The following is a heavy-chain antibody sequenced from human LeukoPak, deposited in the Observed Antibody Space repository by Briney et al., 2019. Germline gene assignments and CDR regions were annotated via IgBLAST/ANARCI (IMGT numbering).Heavy chain of an antibody. J-gene: IGHJ4*01. CDR1: AFTFSSYA. CDR2: ISDSGGST. V-gene: IGHV3-23*01. D-gene: IGHD5-18*01. CDR3: ARRGHGYGSPFDY. Sequence: GGSLRLSCAASAFTFSSYAMSWVRQAPGKGLEWVSIISDSGGSTYYADSVKGRFTISRDNSKNTLYLQMNSLRAEDTAVYYCARRGHGYGSPFDYWGQGTLVTVSS.